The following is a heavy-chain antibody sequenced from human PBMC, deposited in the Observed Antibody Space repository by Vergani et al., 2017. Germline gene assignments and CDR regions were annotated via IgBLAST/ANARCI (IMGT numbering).Heavy chain of an antibody. V-gene: IGHV3-21*01. CDR1: GITFWKFG. J-gene: IGHJ6*03. D-gene: IGHD1-14*01. Sequence: EVDLVESGGGLAQPGGSLRLSCEASGITFWKFGMHWVRQGPGKGLEWVSSISSSSSYIYYADSVKGRFTISRDNAKNSLYLQMNSLRAEDTAVYYCASAAGPTGNYYYMDVWGKGTTVTVSS. CDR3: ASAAGPTGNYYYMDV. CDR2: ISSSSSYI.